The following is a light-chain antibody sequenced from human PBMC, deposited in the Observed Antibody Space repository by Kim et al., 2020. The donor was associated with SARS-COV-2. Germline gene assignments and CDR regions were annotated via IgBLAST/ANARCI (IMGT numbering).Light chain of an antibody. J-gene: IGLJ3*02. CDR3: QSYDSSLSGWV. V-gene: IGLV1-40*01. Sequence: QRVTIACTGSSSNIGADSDVHWYQQLPGTAPKLLIYGNSNRPSGVPDRFSGSKSGTSASLAITGLQAEDEADYYCQSYDSSLSGWVFGGGTQLTVL. CDR2: GNS. CDR1: SSNIGADSD.